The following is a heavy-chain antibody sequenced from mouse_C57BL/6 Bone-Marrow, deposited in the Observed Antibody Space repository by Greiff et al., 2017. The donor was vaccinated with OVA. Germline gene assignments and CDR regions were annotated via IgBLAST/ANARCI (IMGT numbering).Heavy chain of an antibody. CDR1: GYAFSSYW. CDR3: APYGNYWYFDV. V-gene: IGHV1-80*01. D-gene: IGHD2-1*01. J-gene: IGHJ1*03. Sequence: VMLVESGAELVKPGASVKISCKASGYAFSSYWMNWVKQRPGTGLEWIGQIYPGDGDTNYNGKFKGKATLTADKSSSTAYMQLSSLTSEDSAVYFCAPYGNYWYFDVWGTGTTVTVSS. CDR2: IYPGDGDT.